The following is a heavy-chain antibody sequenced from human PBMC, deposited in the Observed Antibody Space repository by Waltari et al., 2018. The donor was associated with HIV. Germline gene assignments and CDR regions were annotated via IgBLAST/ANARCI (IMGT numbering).Heavy chain of an antibody. D-gene: IGHD2-15*01. V-gene: IGHV1-8*02. CDR1: GYTFTSCD. J-gene: IGHJ4*02. CDR3: ARGAPGHYCSGGSCPYFDY. CDR2: VNPYSGNT. Sequence: QVQLVQSGAEVRKPGASVTVSCKASGYTFTSCDVNWVRPAPGQGLEWMGWVNPYSGNTGYAKNFQGRVTMTRNTSISTAYMELSGLRSEDTAVYYCARGAPGHYCSGGSCPYFDYWGQGSLVTVSS.